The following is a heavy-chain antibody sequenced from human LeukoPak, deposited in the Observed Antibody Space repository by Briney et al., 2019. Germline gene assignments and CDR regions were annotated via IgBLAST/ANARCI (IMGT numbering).Heavy chain of an antibody. CDR1: GGSFSGYY. Sequence: SETLSLTCAVYGGSFSGYYWSWIRQPAGKGLEWIGRIYTSGSTNYNPSLKSRVTMSVDTSKNQFSLKLSSVAAADTAVYYCARGGGKVWFGELSQTRYYYMDVWGKGTTVTISS. J-gene: IGHJ6*03. CDR3: ARGGGKVWFGELSQTRYYYMDV. V-gene: IGHV4-59*10. CDR2: IYTSGST. D-gene: IGHD3-10*01.